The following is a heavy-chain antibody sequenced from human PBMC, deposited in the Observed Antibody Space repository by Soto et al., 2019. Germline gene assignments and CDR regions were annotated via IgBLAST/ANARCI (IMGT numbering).Heavy chain of an antibody. CDR3: AGTDHCCYSNWFDP. CDR2: INHSGST. V-gene: IGHV4-34*01. J-gene: IGHJ5*02. CDR1: GGSFSGNY. Sequence: QVQLQQWGAGLLKPSETLSLTCAVYGGSFSGNYWSWIRQPPGKGLEWIGEINHSGSTNYNPSLKSRVTISADTSKNQFSLKLRSVTAADTAVYYCAGTDHCCYSNWFDPWGQGTLVTVSS. D-gene: IGHD2-15*01.